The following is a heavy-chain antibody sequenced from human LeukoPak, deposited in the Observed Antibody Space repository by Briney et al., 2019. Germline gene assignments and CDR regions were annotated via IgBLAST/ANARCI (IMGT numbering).Heavy chain of an antibody. J-gene: IGHJ4*02. CDR3: ARASSGYYWDFDY. Sequence: SETLSLICTVSGDSISSYNYFWGWIRQPPGKGLEWVGSIYYRGNTYYNPSLKSRVTLSADTSKNQFSLKVTSVTAADTAVYYCARASSGYYWDFDYWGQGALVTVSS. V-gene: IGHV4-39*01. CDR2: IYYRGNT. CDR1: GDSISSYNYF. D-gene: IGHD3-22*01.